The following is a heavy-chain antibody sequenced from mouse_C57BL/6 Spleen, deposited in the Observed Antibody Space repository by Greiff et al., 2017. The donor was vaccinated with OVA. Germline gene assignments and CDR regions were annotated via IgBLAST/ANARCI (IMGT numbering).Heavy chain of an antibody. CDR2: INPNNGGT. J-gene: IGHJ1*03. Sequence: VQLQQSGPELVKPGASVKIPCKASGYTFTDYNMDWVKQSHGKSLEWIGDINPNNGGTIYNQKFKGKATLTVDKSSSTAYMELRSLTSEDTAVYYCGRSDHDGLLKYFDVWGTGTTVTVSS. CDR3: GRSDHDGLLKYFDV. V-gene: IGHV1-18*01. D-gene: IGHD2-3*01. CDR1: GYTFTDYN.